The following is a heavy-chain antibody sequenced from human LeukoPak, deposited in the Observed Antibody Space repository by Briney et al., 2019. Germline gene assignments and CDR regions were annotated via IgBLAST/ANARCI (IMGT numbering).Heavy chain of an antibody. J-gene: IGHJ4*02. Sequence: ASVKVSCKASGYTFTSNYIHWVRQAPGQGLEWMGMIYPRDGSTSYAQKFQGRVTVTRDTSTSTVHMELSGLRSEDTAVYYCARDQEGFDDWGQGNLVTVSS. CDR1: GYTFTSNY. V-gene: IGHV1-46*01. CDR3: ARDQEGFDD. CDR2: IYPRDGST.